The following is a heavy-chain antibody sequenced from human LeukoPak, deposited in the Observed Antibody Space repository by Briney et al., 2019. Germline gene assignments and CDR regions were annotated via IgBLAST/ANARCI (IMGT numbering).Heavy chain of an antibody. J-gene: IGHJ4*02. CDR2: IDSSYNYI. CDR1: GFTFSNYD. V-gene: IGHV3-21*01. D-gene: IGHD6-13*01. Sequence: PGGSLRLSCAASGFTFSNYDMNWVRQAPGKGLEWVSSIDSSYNYIYYADSVKGRFTISRDNAKNSLYLQMNSLRAEDTAVYYCARSGIALDYWGQGTLVTASS. CDR3: ARSGIALDY.